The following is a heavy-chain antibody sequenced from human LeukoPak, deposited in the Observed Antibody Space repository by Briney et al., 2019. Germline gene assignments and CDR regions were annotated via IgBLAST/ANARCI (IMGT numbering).Heavy chain of an antibody. J-gene: IGHJ1*01. V-gene: IGHV1-18*01. CDR3: ARLAGTDMIGYFQD. D-gene: IGHD5-18*01. CDR1: GYTFTSYG. CDR2: VSAYNGNT. Sequence: ASVKVSCKASGYTFTSYGISWVRQAPGQGLEWMGWVSAYNGNTAYVQKFQGRVTMTTETSTSTVYMELRSLRSDDTAVYYCARLAGTDMIGYFQDWGQGTLVTVSS.